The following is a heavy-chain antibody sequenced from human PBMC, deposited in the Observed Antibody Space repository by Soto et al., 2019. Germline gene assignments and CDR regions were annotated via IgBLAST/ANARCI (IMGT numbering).Heavy chain of an antibody. CDR3: ARDFSLDY. Sequence: EVQLLESGGGLVQPGGSPRLSCAASGFNFSTYWMTWVRQAPGKGLEWVANIKEDGSEKYYVDSVKGRFTISRDNAKNSVYLQMNSLRAEDTALYYCARDFSLDYWGQGTLVSVSS. CDR2: IKEDGSEK. J-gene: IGHJ4*02. CDR1: GFNFSTYW. V-gene: IGHV3-7*03.